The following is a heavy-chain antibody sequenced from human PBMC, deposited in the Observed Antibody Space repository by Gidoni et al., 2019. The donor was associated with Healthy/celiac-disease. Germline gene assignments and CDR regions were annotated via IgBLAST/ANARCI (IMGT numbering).Heavy chain of an antibody. D-gene: IGHD3-3*01. Sequence: EVQLVESGGGLVKPGGSLRLSCAASGITSSYDRLRSARQAPGKGLEWVGRIKSKTDGGTTGYAAPVRGRFTISRDGSKNTLYMQMNSLKTEDTAVYYCTTDYDFWGGYYDRSDAFDIWGQGTMVTVSS. V-gene: IGHV3-15*01. CDR1: GITSSYDR. J-gene: IGHJ3*02. CDR3: TTDYDFWGGYYDRSDAFDI. CDR2: IKSKTDGGTT.